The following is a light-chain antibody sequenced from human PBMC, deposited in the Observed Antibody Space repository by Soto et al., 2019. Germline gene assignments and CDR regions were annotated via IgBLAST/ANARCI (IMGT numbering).Light chain of an antibody. CDR2: DAS. CDR3: QQYNSHDDIA. V-gene: IGKV1-5*01. J-gene: IGKJ4*01. CDR1: QSITSW. Sequence: DIQITQSPSTLSASVGDRVTITCRASQSITSWLAWYQQKPGKALNLLIYDASSLQSGVPSRFSGSGSGTEFTLTISSLQPDDSATYYCQQYNSHDDIAFGRGTKVEIK.